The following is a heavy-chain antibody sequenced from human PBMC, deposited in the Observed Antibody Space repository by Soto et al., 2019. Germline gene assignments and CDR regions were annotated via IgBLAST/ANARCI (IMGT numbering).Heavy chain of an antibody. V-gene: IGHV1-18*01. J-gene: IGHJ3*02. CDR3: ARVPPIDYYDSSGYAFDI. CDR1: GYTFTSYG. CDR2: ISAYNGNT. D-gene: IGHD3-22*01. Sequence: GASVKVSCKASGYTFTSYGISWVRQAPGQGLEWMGWISAYNGNTNYAQKLQGRVTMTTDTSTSTAYMELRSLRSDDTAVYYCARVPPIDYYDSSGYAFDIWGQGTMVTVS.